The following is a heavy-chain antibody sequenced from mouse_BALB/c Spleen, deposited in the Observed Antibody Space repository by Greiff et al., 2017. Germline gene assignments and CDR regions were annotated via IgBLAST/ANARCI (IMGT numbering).Heavy chain of an antibody. V-gene: IGHV7-3*02. Sequence: EVHLVESGGGLVQPGGSLRLSCATSGFTFTDYYISWVRQPPGKALEWLGFIRNKANGYTTEYSASVKGRFTISRDNSQSILYLQMNTLRAEDSATYYCARDRKYFDVWGAGTTVTVSS. CDR3: ARDRKYFDV. CDR2: IRNKANGYTT. J-gene: IGHJ1*01. CDR1: GFTFTDYY.